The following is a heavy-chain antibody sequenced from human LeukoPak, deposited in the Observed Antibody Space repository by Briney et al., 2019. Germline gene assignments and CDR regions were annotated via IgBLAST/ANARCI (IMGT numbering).Heavy chain of an antibody. CDR1: GFTFGDYA. CDR2: IRSKAYGGTT. D-gene: IGHD4-23*01. CDR3: TRDPDDYGGKGSDY. V-gene: IGHV3-49*04. Sequence: GGSLRLSCRASGFTFGDYAMSWVRQAPGKGLEWVGFIRSKAYGGTTEYAASVKGRFTISRDDSKSIAYLQMNSLKTEDTAVYYCTRDPDDYGGKGSDYWGQGTLVTVSS. J-gene: IGHJ4*02.